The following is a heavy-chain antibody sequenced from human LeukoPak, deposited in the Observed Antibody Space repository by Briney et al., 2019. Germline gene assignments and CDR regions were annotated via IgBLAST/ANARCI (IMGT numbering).Heavy chain of an antibody. J-gene: IGHJ4*02. CDR2: ISSSSSTI. Sequence: PGGSLRLSCAASGFTFRTYSMNWVRQAPGKGLEWVSYISSSSSTIYYADSVKGRFTISRDNAKNSLDLLMNSLRAEDTAVYYCARGWIGPLVRLQLFDYRGQGTVVTVSS. CDR3: ARGWIGPLVRLQLFDY. D-gene: IGHD1-1*01. CDR1: GFTFRTYS. V-gene: IGHV3-48*01.